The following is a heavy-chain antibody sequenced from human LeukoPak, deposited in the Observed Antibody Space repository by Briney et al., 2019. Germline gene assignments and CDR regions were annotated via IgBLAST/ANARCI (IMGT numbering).Heavy chain of an antibody. CDR1: GFTFTSSA. D-gene: IGHD4-17*01. V-gene: IGHV1-58*02. J-gene: IGHJ5*02. CDR2: IVVGSGNT. CDR3: AASLGDPPFWFDP. Sequence: SVKVSCKASGFTFTSSAMQWVRQARGQRLEWVGWIVVGSGNTNYAQKFQERVTITRDTSTSTAYMELSSLRSEDTAVYYCAASLGDPPFWFDPWGQGTLVTVSS.